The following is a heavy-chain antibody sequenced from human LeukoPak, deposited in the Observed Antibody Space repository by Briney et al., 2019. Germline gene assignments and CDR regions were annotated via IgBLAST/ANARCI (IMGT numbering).Heavy chain of an antibody. CDR2: ISGSGGST. V-gene: IGHV3-23*01. Sequence: GGTLRLSCAASGFTFSSYGMSWVRQAPGEGLEWVSAISGSGGSTYYADSVKGRFTISRDNSKNTLYLQMNSLRAEDTAVYYCARNTYYYGSGSYLTYYYMDVWGKGTTVTISS. J-gene: IGHJ6*03. D-gene: IGHD3-10*01. CDR1: GFTFSSYG. CDR3: ARNTYYYGSGSYLTYYYMDV.